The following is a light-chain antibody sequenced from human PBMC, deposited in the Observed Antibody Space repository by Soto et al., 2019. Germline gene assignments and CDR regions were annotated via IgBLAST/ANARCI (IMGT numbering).Light chain of an antibody. CDR3: AAWDDSLSWV. V-gene: IGLV2-11*01. CDR2: DVS. Sequence: QSALTQPRSVSGSPGQSVTISCTGTSSDIGNYNYVSWYQQYPGKAPKLIIYDVSKRPSGIPDRFFGSKFGNTASLTISGLQAEDEADYYCAAWDDSLSWVFGGGTKLTVL. CDR1: SSDIGNYNY. J-gene: IGLJ3*02.